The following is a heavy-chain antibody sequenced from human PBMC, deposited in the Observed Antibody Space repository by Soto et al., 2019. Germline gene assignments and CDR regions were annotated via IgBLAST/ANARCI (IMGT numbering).Heavy chain of an antibody. CDR1: GGSISSSSYY. J-gene: IGHJ4*02. CDR2: RYYSGST. V-gene: IGHV4-39*01. D-gene: IGHD5-12*01. Sequence: QLQLQESGPGLVKPSETLSLTCTVSGGSISSSSYYWGWIRQPPGKGLECIGSRYYSGSTYYNPSLKSRVTISVDTSKNQFSLKLSSVTAADTAVSSCARLRRDGYNWDYWGQGTLVTVSS. CDR3: ARLRRDGYNWDY.